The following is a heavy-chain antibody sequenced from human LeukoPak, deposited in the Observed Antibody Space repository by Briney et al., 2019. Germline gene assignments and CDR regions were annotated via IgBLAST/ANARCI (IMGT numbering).Heavy chain of an antibody. J-gene: IGHJ4*02. Sequence: GGSVRLSCAASGFTISSYAMGWVRQAPGKGRVWVSVLSGSGGSTYYADSVKGRFTISRDDSRNTLYLQMNSLRAEDTAVYYCSKKGQADNDGKPDWGQGTLVTVSS. V-gene: IGHV3-23*01. CDR1: GFTISSYA. CDR2: LSGSGGST. CDR3: SKKGQADNDGKPD. D-gene: IGHD1-1*01.